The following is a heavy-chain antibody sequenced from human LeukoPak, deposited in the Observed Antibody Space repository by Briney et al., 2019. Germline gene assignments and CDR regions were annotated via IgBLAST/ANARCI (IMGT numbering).Heavy chain of an antibody. CDR2: ISGSGGST. CDR3: AKERRLGELGRYYFDY. Sequence: GGSLRLSCAASGFTFSSYSMNWVRQAPGKGLEWVSAISGSGGSTYYADSVKGRFTISRDDSKNTLYLQMNSLRAEDTAVYYCAKERRLGELGRYYFDYWGQGTLVTVSS. D-gene: IGHD3-16*01. J-gene: IGHJ4*02. V-gene: IGHV3-23*01. CDR1: GFTFSSYS.